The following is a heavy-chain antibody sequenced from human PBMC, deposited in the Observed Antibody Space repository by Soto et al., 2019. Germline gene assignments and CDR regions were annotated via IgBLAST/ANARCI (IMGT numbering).Heavy chain of an antibody. CDR3: ARIRNGDAPHFDY. J-gene: IGHJ4*02. D-gene: IGHD2-2*01. Sequence: SGPTLVNPTQTLTLTCTLSGFSLSTRGMCVSWIRQPPGKALEWLARIDWDDDKYYSTSLKTRLTISKDTSKNQVVLTMTNMDPVDTATYYCARIRNGDAPHFDYWRQGTPVTSPQ. V-gene: IGHV2-70*11. CDR2: IDWDDDK. CDR1: GFSLSTRGMC.